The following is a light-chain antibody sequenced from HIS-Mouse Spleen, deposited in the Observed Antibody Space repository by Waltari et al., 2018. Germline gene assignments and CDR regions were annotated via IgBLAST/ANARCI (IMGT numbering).Light chain of an antibody. CDR2: ADS. V-gene: IGLV3-10*01. J-gene: IGLJ2*01. CDR3: YSTDSSGNHRV. Sequence: SYELTQPPSVSVSPGQTARITCSGDALPKKYAYWYKQQSGQAPVLVIYADSKRPSGVPGRFSGSSSGTMATLTISGAQVEDEADYYCYSTDSSGNHRVFGGGTKLTVL. CDR1: ALPKKY.